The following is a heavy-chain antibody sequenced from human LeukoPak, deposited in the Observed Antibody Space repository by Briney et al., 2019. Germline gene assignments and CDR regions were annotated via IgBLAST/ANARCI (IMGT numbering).Heavy chain of an antibody. D-gene: IGHD5-18*01. Sequence: GGSLRLSCAASGFTFSSYGMHWVRQAPGKGLEWVAVISYVGGNKYYADSVKGRFTISRDNSKNTLYLQMNSLRAEDTAVYYCAKDVAQLWFRGVNYFDYWGQGTLVTVSS. CDR2: ISYVGGNK. V-gene: IGHV3-30*18. CDR3: AKDVAQLWFRGVNYFDY. J-gene: IGHJ4*02. CDR1: GFTFSSYG.